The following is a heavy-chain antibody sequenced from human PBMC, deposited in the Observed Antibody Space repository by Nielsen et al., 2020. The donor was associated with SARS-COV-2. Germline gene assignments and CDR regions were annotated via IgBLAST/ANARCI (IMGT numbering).Heavy chain of an antibody. D-gene: IGHD3-22*01. V-gene: IGHV7-4-1*02. Sequence: ASVKVSCKASVYTFTIYAMNCVRQAPGQGLEWMGWINTNTGNPTYAQGFTGRFVFSLDTSVSTAYLQISSLKAEDTAVYYCARAPLYYDSSGYYGAPWDYWGQGTLVTVSS. CDR3: ARAPLYYDSSGYYGAPWDY. J-gene: IGHJ4*02. CDR1: VYTFTIYA. CDR2: INTNTGNP.